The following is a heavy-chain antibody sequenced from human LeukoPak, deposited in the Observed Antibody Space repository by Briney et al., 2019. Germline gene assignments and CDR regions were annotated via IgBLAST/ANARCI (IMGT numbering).Heavy chain of an antibody. J-gene: IGHJ4*02. CDR1: GFTFSSYS. V-gene: IGHV3-21*01. CDR3: ARAPPDFWSGYLYFDY. D-gene: IGHD3-3*01. CDR2: ISSSSSYI. Sequence: GGSLRLSCAASGFTFSSYSMNWVRHAPGKGLEWVSYISSSSSYIYYADSVKGRFTISRDNAKNSLYLQMNSLRAEDTAVYYCARAPPDFWSGYLYFDYWGQGTLVTVSS.